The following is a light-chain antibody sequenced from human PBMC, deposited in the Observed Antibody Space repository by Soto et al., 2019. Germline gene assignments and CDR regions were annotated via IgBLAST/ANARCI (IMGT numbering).Light chain of an antibody. CDR3: QQYGSSPWT. J-gene: IGKJ1*01. CDR1: QTISSW. V-gene: IGKV1-5*03. CDR2: KAS. Sequence: DIQMTQSPSTLSGSVGDRVTITCRASQTISSWLAWYQQKPGKATKLLIYKASTLKSGVPSRFSGSGSGTDFTLTISRLEPEDFAVYYCQQYGSSPWTFGQGTKVDIK.